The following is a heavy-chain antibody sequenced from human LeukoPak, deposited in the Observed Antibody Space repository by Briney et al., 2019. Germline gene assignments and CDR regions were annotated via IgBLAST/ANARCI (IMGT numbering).Heavy chain of an antibody. V-gene: IGHV4-39*07. CDR2: VYYTGKT. D-gene: IGHD1-26*01. CDR3: ATVAAGKYFDY. J-gene: IGHJ4*02. CDR1: FGSVTNSLYY. Sequence: SETLSLTCTVSFGSVTNSLYYWGWIRQPPGRGLEWVGNVYYTGKTYFNPSLKSRLTISVDASHNQFSLKLSSVIAADTAVYYCATVAAGKYFDYWGQGTLVTVSS.